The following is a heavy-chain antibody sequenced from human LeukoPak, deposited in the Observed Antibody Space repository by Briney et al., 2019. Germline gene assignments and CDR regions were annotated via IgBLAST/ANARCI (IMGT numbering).Heavy chain of an antibody. Sequence: ASVKVSCKAPGYTFTSYGISWVRQAPGQGLEWMGWISAYNGNTNYAQKLQGRVTMTTDTSTSTAYMELRSLRSDDTAVYYCARDGSWGVVVPAATWFDPWGQGTLVTVSS. D-gene: IGHD2-2*01. V-gene: IGHV1-18*01. CDR3: ARDGSWGVVVPAATWFDP. CDR1: GYTFTSYG. J-gene: IGHJ5*02. CDR2: ISAYNGNT.